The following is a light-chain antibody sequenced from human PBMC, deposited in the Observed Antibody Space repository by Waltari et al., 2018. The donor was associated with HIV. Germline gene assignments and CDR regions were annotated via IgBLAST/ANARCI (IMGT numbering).Light chain of an antibody. J-gene: IGKJ4*01. CDR1: QSLLSRNGNNY. Sequence: DVVMTQSPLSLRVTPGEPASISCRSSQSLLSRNGNNYLDWYLQKPGQSPQPLIYVGSNRASGVPDRFSGRGSGTDFTLKISRVEAEDVGVYYCMQALEAPLTFGGGTKVQIK. V-gene: IGKV2-28*01. CDR2: VGS. CDR3: MQALEAPLT.